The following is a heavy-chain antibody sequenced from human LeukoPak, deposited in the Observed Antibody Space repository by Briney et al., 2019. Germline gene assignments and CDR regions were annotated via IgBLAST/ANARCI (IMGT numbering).Heavy chain of an antibody. CDR3: AKAGATPLLDY. D-gene: IGHD6-25*01. CDR2: ISGSGGST. J-gene: IGHJ4*02. V-gene: IGHV3-23*01. Sequence: GGSLRLSCAASGFTFSSYAMSWVRQAPGKGLEGVSAISGSGGSTYYADSVKGRFTIPRDHSKDTLDVQENSLRAEATAVYYCAKAGATPLLDYWGQGTLVTVSS. CDR1: GFTFSSYA.